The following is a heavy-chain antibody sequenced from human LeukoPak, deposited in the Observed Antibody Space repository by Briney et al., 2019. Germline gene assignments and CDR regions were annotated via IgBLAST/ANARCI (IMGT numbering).Heavy chain of an antibody. CDR3: ARDKHNEYCTGGRCSPFYFDS. J-gene: IGHJ4*02. Sequence: PSDTLSLTCTVSGGSVSISYWRWIRHPPGKGPECIGYIAYSVTTNYNPSLKTRVTISLDTSKNQFSLNLTSVTAADTAMYDCARDKHNEYCTGGRCSPFYFDSWGQGVLVTASS. D-gene: IGHD2-15*01. CDR2: IAYSVTT. CDR1: GGSVSISY. V-gene: IGHV4-59*02.